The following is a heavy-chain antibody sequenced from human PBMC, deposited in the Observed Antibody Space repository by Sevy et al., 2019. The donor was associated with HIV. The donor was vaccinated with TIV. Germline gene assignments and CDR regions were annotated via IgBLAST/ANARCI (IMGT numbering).Heavy chain of an antibody. D-gene: IGHD4-17*01. CDR3: ARGGPTVTIRNAFDI. V-gene: IGHV4-39*01. Sequence: SETLSLTCTVSGGSISTSSYYWGWIRQPPGKGLEWIGSIYYSGSTYYNPSLKSRVTISVDTSKNQFSLKLSPVTAADTAVYYWARGGPTVTIRNAFDIWGQGTMVTVSS. CDR2: IYYSGST. CDR1: GGSISTSSYY. J-gene: IGHJ3*02.